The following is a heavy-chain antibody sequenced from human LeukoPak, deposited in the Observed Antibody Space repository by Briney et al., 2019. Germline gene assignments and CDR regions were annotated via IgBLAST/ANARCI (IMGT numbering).Heavy chain of an antibody. CDR2: IYPRDGST. J-gene: IGHJ4*02. V-gene: IGHV1-46*01. Sequence: ASVNVSCKASGYTFTINYIHWVRQAPGQGLEWMGMIYPRDGSTSYAQKFQGRVTVTRDTSTSTVHMELSGLRSEDTAVYYCARDQGGFDYWGQGTLVTVSS. CDR3: ARDQGGFDY. CDR1: GYTFTINY.